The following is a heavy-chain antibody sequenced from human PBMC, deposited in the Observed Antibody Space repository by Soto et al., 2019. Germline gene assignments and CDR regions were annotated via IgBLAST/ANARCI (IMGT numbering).Heavy chain of an antibody. CDR3: TRGYCSGNSCYSSPSFADY. CDR1: GFTFSNYW. J-gene: IGHJ4*02. V-gene: IGHV3-74*01. D-gene: IGHD2-15*01. Sequence: SGGSLRLSCAASGFTFSNYWMHWVRQAPGKGLVWVSRINSDGSDTTYADSVKGRFTISRDNAKNTLYLQMNNLRAEDTAVYYCTRGYCSGNSCYSSPSFADYWGQGTLVTVSS. CDR2: INSDGSDT.